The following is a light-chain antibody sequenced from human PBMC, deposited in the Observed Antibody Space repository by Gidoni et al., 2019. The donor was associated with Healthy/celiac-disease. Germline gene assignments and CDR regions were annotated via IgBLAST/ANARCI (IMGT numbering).Light chain of an antibody. V-gene: IGLV3-1*01. CDR1: KFGDKY. CDR3: QAWDSSTAVV. Sequence: SYELTQPPSVSVSPGKTASITCSGDKFGDKYACWYQQKPGQSPVLVIYQDSKRPAGIPCRFSGSNSVNTATLTISGTQAMDEADYYCQAWDSSTAVVFGGGTKLTVL. CDR2: QDS. J-gene: IGLJ2*01.